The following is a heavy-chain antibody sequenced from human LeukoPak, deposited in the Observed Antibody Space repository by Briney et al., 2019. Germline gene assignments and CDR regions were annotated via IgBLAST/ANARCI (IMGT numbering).Heavy chain of an antibody. Sequence: TSETLSLTCTVSGGSISSYYWSWIRQSAGKGLEWIGRIYTSGSTNYNPSLKGRVTMSVDTSKNQFSLKLSSVTAADTAVYYCARNGGSGTYYDGSFDYWGQGTLVTVSS. V-gene: IGHV4-4*07. CDR2: IYTSGST. D-gene: IGHD1-26*01. CDR1: GGSISSYY. CDR3: ARNGGSGTYYDGSFDY. J-gene: IGHJ4*02.